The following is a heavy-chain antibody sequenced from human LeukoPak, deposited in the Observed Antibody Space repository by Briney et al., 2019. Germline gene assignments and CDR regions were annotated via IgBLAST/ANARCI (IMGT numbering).Heavy chain of an antibody. J-gene: IGHJ4*02. Sequence: GRSLRLSCAASGFTFDDYAMHWVRQAPGKGLEWVSGISWNSGSIGYADSVKGRFTISRDNAKNSLYLQMNSLRAEDTALYYCAKASVVVAVRPSFDYWGQGTLVTVSS. CDR2: ISWNSGSI. V-gene: IGHV3-9*01. CDR3: AKASVVVAVRPSFDY. CDR1: GFTFDDYA. D-gene: IGHD2-15*01.